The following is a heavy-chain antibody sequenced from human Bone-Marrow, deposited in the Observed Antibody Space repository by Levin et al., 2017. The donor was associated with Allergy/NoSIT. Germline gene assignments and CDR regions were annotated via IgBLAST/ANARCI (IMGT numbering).Heavy chain of an antibody. V-gene: IGHV1-18*01. Sequence: ASVKVSCKASGYTFKSYGISWVRQAPGQGLEWMGWISTDNGNTIYAQKIQGRVTMTTDTSTNTAYMDLRSLRSDDTAVYYCAREYCRDGRCYGPDYWGQGTLVTVSS. J-gene: IGHJ4*02. D-gene: IGHD2-15*01. CDR2: ISTDNGNT. CDR3: AREYCRDGRCYGPDY. CDR1: GYTFKSYG.